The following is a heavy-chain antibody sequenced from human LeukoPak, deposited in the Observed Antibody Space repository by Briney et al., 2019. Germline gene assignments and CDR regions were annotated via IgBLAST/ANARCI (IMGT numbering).Heavy chain of an antibody. D-gene: IGHD3-9*01. V-gene: IGHV2-70*11. CDR1: GFSFSTSGMC. CDR3: ARIAYDILTGYQYYFDY. J-gene: IGHJ4*02. Sequence: QTLSLTCTFSGFSFSTSGMCVSWIRQPPGKALEWLARIDWDDDKYYSTSLKTRLTISKDTSKNQVVLTMTNMDPVDTATYYCARIAYDILTGYQYYFDYWGQGTLVTVSS. CDR2: IDWDDDK.